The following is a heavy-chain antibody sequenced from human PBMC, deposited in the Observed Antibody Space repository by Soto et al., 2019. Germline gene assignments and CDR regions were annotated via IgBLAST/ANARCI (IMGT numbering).Heavy chain of an antibody. Sequence: SQTLSLTCAISGDSVSSNSAAWNWIRQSPSRGLEWLGRTYYRSKWYNDYAVSVKSRITINPDTSKNQFSLQLNSVTPEDTAVYYCARESSIAVVGTIEVKYYYCGIDVWGQGTTVTVSS. CDR2: TYYRSKWYN. CDR1: GDSVSSNSAA. J-gene: IGHJ6*02. V-gene: IGHV6-1*01. CDR3: ARESSIAVVGTIEVKYYYCGIDV. D-gene: IGHD6-19*01.